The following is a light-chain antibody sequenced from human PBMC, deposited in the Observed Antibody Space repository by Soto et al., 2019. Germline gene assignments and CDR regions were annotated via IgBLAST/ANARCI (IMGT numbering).Light chain of an antibody. Sequence: QSVLTQPASVSGSPGQSITISCTGTSSDVGGYNFVSWYQHHPGKAPKLIIYDVSNRPSGVSNRFSGSKSGNTASLTISGLQAEDKAEYYCTSYTSSTTYVVGPGTTVTVL. J-gene: IGLJ1*01. CDR1: SSDVGGYNF. V-gene: IGLV2-14*03. CDR3: TSYTSSTTYV. CDR2: DVS.